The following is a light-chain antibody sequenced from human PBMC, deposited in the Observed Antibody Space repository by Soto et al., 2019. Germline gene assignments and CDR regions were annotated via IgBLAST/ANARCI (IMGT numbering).Light chain of an antibody. V-gene: IGLV2-14*03. CDR1: TSDVGTYNY. Sequence: QSALTQPASVSGSPGQSITISCTGTTSDVGTYNYVPWYQQHPGKAPKLMIYDVNNRPSGVSNRFSGFKSGNTASLTISGLQAEDEADYYCSSYTSSSTVVVFGGGTKLTVL. CDR2: DVN. CDR3: SSYTSSSTVVV. J-gene: IGLJ2*01.